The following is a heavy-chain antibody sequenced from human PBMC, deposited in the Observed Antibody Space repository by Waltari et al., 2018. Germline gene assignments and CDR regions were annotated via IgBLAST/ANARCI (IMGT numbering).Heavy chain of an antibody. D-gene: IGHD1-7*01. J-gene: IGHJ4*02. V-gene: IGHV4-38-2*01. CDR1: GYSLSSGYY. CDR3: ARVGNWNYGNYFDY. Sequence: QVQLQESGPRLVKPSETLSLTCAVSGYSLSSGYYWGWIRQPPGKGLEWIGSVYHSGGTYYNPSLKSRVTIAVDTSKNEFPLKLTSVTAADTAVYYCARVGNWNYGNYFDYWGQGTLVTVSS. CDR2: VYHSGGT.